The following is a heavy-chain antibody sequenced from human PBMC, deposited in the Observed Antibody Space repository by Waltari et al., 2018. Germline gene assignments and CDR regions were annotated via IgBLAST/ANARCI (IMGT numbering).Heavy chain of an antibody. D-gene: IGHD3-10*01. V-gene: IGHV4-39*01. CDR2: IYYSGST. CDR1: GGSISSSSYY. J-gene: IGHJ4*02. Sequence: QLQLQESGPGLVKPSETLSLTCTVSGGSISSSSYYWGWIRQPPGKGLEWIGSIYYSGSTYYNPSLKSRVTISVDTSKNTLYLQMNSLRAEDTAVYYCAKRGLWREGFDYWGQGTLVTVSS. CDR3: AKRGLWREGFDY.